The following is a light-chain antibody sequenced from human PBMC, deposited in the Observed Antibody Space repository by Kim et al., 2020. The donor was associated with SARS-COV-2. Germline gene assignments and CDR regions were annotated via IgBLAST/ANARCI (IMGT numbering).Light chain of an antibody. CDR2: YDS. V-gene: IGLV3-21*01. Sequence: SYELTQPPSVSVAPGQTARITCGGNNIGGNSVHWYQQKPGQAPVLVIYYDSDRPSGIPERFSGSKAATTATLTISRVEAGDEADYYCQVWDTDTDDYV. CDR1: NIGGNS. CDR3: QVWDTDTDDYV. J-gene: IGLJ1*01.